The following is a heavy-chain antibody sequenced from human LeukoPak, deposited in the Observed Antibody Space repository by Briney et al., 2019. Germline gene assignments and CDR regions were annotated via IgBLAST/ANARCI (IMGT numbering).Heavy chain of an antibody. CDR3: ARHITMVRGIDWFDP. V-gene: IGHV4-34*01. CDR1: GFTFSNAW. D-gene: IGHD3-10*01. CDR2: INHSGST. J-gene: IGHJ5*02. Sequence: PGGSLRLSCAASGFTFSNAWMSWIRQPPGKGLEWIGEINHSGSTNYNPSLKSRVTISVDTSKNQFSLKLSSVTAADTAVYYCARHITMVRGIDWFDPWGQGTLVTVSS.